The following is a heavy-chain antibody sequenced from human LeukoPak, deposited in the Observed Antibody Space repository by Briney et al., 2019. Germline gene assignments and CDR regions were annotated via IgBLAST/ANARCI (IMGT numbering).Heavy chain of an antibody. J-gene: IGHJ4*02. D-gene: IGHD7-27*01. V-gene: IGHV3-7*03. Sequence: GGSLRLSCAASGFTFRDPWMTWVRQAPGKGLEWLANIRDDGKEKFYADSVKGRFTISKDNRRNILYLQMSNLRPEDTAVYYCGRDGVPWGEGDYWGPGTSVTVYS. CDR3: GRDGVPWGEGDY. CDR1: GFTFRDPW. CDR2: IRDDGKEK.